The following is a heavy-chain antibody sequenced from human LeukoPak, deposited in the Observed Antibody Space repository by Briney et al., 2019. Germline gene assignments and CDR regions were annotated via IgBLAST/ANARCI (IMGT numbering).Heavy chain of an antibody. CDR3: ARGLRTRPIRGVRYYYYMDV. Sequence: ASVKVSCKASGGTFSSYAISWVRQAPGQGLEWMGGIIPIFGTANYAQKFQGKVTITADESTSTAYMELSSLRSEDTAVYYCARGLRTRPIRGVRYYYYMDVWGKGTTVTISS. CDR2: IIPIFGTA. J-gene: IGHJ6*03. CDR1: GGTFSSYA. D-gene: IGHD3-10*01. V-gene: IGHV1-69*01.